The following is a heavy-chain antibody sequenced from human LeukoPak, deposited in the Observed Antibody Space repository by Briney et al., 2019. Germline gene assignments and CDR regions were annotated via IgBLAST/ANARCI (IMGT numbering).Heavy chain of an antibody. CDR3: ASDLYSPGL. CDR2: IYYSGST. J-gene: IGHJ4*02. D-gene: IGHD6-19*01. V-gene: IGHV4-39*07. CDR1: GRSISSSSYY. Sequence: SETLSLTCTVYGRSISSSSYYWGCIRQPPGKGLEWIGSIYYSGSTYYNPSLKSRVTISVDTSKNQFSLKLTSVTAADTAVYYCASDLYSPGLWGQGTLVTVSS.